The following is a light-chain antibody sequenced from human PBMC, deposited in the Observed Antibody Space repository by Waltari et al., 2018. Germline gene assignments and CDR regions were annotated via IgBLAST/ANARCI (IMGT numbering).Light chain of an antibody. J-gene: IGKJ1*01. CDR3: QQYNNWPPWT. Sequence: EIVMTQSPATLSVSPGERATLSCRASQSVSSNLAWYQQKPGQAPRLLIYGASTRATGIPARFSRSGSGTEFTLTISSLHPEDFAVYYCQQYNNWPPWTFGQGTKVEIK. CDR1: QSVSSN. V-gene: IGKV3-15*01. CDR2: GAS.